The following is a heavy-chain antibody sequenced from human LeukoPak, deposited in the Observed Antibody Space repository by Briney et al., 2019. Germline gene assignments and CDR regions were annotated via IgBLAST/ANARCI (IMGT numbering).Heavy chain of an antibody. Sequence: GGSLRLSCAASGFTFSSYAMRWVRQAPGKGLEWVAVISYDGSNKYYADSVKGRFTISRDNSKNTLYLQMNSLRAEDTAVYYCARDAIYCSSTSCYRRNNYYYYGMDVWGQGTTVTVSS. D-gene: IGHD2-2*01. CDR1: GFTFSSYA. V-gene: IGHV3-30-3*01. J-gene: IGHJ6*02. CDR3: ARDAIYCSSTSCYRRNNYYYYGMDV. CDR2: ISYDGSNK.